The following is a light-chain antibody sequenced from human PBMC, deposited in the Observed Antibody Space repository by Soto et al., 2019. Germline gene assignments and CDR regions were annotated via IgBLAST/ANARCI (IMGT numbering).Light chain of an antibody. Sequence: AVQLTQSPSSLSASVGDRVTITCRASQGISSALAWYQRKPGKVPKVLIYDASRLESGVPSRFSGSGSGTDFTLTISSLQPEDFATYYCQQFNNYPQTFGQGTKVEIK. J-gene: IGKJ1*01. CDR1: QGISSA. CDR3: QQFNNYPQT. V-gene: IGKV1D-13*01. CDR2: DAS.